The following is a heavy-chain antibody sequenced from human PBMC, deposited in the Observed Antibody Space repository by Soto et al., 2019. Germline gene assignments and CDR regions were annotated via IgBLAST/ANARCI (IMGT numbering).Heavy chain of an antibody. CDR3: AGDFQAWGSCLDY. Sequence: QVQLVESGGGVVQPGRSLRLSCAASGFTFSSYGMHWVRQAPGKGLEWVAVIWYDGSNKYYADSVKGRFTISRDNSKNTLYLQMNSLRAEDTAVYYCAGDFQAWGSCLDYWGQGTLVTVSS. CDR2: IWYDGSNK. D-gene: IGHD2-15*01. CDR1: GFTFSSYG. J-gene: IGHJ4*02. V-gene: IGHV3-33*01.